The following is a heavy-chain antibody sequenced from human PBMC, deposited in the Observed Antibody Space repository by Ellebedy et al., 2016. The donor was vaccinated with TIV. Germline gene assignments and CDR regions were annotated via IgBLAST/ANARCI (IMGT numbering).Heavy chain of an antibody. V-gene: IGHV1-46*04. CDR1: GYTFTSYA. J-gene: IGHJ4*02. D-gene: IGHD1-26*01. Sequence: AASVKVSCKASGYTFTSYAMHWVRQAPGQGLEWMGIINPSGGSTTYTQKLQGRVTMTRDTSTRTVYMELRSLRSDDTAVYYCARDEGYSGSYYFDYWGQGTLVTVSS. CDR2: INPSGGST. CDR3: ARDEGYSGSYYFDY.